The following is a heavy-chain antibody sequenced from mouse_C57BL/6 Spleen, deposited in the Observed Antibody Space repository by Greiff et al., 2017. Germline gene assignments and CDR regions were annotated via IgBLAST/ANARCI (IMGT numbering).Heavy chain of an antibody. J-gene: IGHJ2*01. CDR3: ARVDYGNFSYYFDY. V-gene: IGHV1-61*01. Sequence: QVQLQQPGAELVRPGSSVKLSCKASGYTFTSYWMDWVKQRPGQGLEWIGNIYPSDSETHYNQKFKDKATLTVDKSSSTAYMQLSSLTSEDSAVYYCARVDYGNFSYYFDYWGQGTTLTVSS. CDR2: IYPSDSET. CDR1: GYTFTSYW. D-gene: IGHD2-1*01.